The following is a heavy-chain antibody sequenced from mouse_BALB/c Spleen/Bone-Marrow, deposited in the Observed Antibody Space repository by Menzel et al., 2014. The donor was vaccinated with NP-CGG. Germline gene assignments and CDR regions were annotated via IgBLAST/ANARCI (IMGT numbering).Heavy chain of an antibody. D-gene: IGHD4-1*01. V-gene: IGHV5-12*02. CDR2: ITKGGGST. CDR3: ARQLAYAMDY. J-gene: IGHJ4*01. Sequence: EVQGVESGGGLVQPGGSPKLSCATSGFTFGDYYMYWVRQTPEKRLEWVAYITKGGGSTYYPDIVKGRFTISRDNDKNTLYLQMSRLKSEDTAMYYCARQLAYAMDYWGQGTSVTVSS. CDR1: GFTFGDYY.